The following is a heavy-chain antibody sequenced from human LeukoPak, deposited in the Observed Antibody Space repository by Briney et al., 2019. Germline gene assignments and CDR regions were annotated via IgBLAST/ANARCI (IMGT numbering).Heavy chain of an antibody. Sequence: PGGSLRLSCAATGFTFSSYGMHWVRQAPGKGLEWVAAIWYDGTNKYYADSVKGRFTISRDNSKNTLYLQMNSLRAEDTAVYYSARGVGGSYLFDYWGQGTLVTVSS. D-gene: IGHD1-26*01. CDR2: IWYDGTNK. CDR3: ARGVGGSYLFDY. V-gene: IGHV3-33*01. J-gene: IGHJ4*02. CDR1: GFTFSSYG.